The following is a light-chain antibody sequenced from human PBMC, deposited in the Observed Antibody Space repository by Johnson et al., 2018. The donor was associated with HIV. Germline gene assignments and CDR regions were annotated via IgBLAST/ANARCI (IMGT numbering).Light chain of an antibody. CDR3: GTWDNSLSAGV. Sequence: QPVLTQPPSLSAAPGQKVTISCSGSSSNIGNNFVSWYQQVPGTAPKLLIYDTDKRPSGIPDRFSGSKSGTSATLGISGLQTGDEADYYCGTWDNSLSAGVFGSGTKVTVL. J-gene: IGLJ1*01. V-gene: IGLV1-51*01. CDR1: SSNIGNNF. CDR2: DTD.